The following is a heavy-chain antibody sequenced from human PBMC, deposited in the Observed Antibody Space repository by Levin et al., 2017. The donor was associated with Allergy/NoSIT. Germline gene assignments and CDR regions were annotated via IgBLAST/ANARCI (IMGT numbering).Heavy chain of an antibody. D-gene: IGHD5/OR15-5a*01. J-gene: IGHJ6*02. CDR2: INYRGVT. CDR3: ARNRIIVSGGNDYYYGMDG. CDR1: GGSVSSGTYY. Sequence: SQTLSLTCSVSGGSVSSGTYYWSWIRRPPGKGLECIGYINYRGVTKYNPSLKSRVTISVDTSKNEFSLKVTSVTAADTAVYYCARNRIIVSGGNDYYYGMDGWGQGTTVTVSS. V-gene: IGHV4-61*01.